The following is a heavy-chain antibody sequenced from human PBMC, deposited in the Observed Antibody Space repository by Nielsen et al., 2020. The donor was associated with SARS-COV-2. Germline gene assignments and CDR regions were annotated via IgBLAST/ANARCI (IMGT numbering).Heavy chain of an antibody. V-gene: IGHV3-9*01. Sequence: GGSLRLTCAGSGFTFDAYGMSRVRQAPGRGLEWVSGISRNSGSIGYADSVKRRIPISRDNAKISLYLQMNSLRAEDTALYYCAIGGYYYGSGSDYWGQGTLVTVSS. CDR3: AIGGYYYGSGSDY. D-gene: IGHD3-10*01. CDR2: ISRNSGSI. CDR1: GFTFDAYG. J-gene: IGHJ4*02.